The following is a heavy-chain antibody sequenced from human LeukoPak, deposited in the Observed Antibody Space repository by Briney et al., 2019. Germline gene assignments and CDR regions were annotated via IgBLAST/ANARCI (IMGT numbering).Heavy chain of an antibody. Sequence: GGSLRLSCAASGFTFSSYWMHWVRQAPGKGLLWVSRINSDGSSTSYADSVKGRFTISRDNSKNTLYLQMNSLRAEDTAVYYCAKDRSGLGSYWGQGTLVTVSS. CDR3: AKDRSGLGSY. J-gene: IGHJ4*02. D-gene: IGHD3-10*01. V-gene: IGHV3-74*01. CDR2: INSDGSST. CDR1: GFTFSSYW.